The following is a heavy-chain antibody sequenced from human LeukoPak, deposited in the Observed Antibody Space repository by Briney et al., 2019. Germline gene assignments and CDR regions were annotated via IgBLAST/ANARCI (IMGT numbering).Heavy chain of an antibody. Sequence: GGSLRLSCAASGFTFSNYWMSWVRQAPGKGLEWVANIREDGSEKYYADSVKGRFTISRDNAKMSLYLQMNSLRVEDTAVYYCATYSTRNAREFQSWGQGTLVTVSS. J-gene: IGHJ1*01. CDR1: GFTFSNYW. V-gene: IGHV3-7*01. D-gene: IGHD4-11*01. CDR3: ATYSTRNAREFQS. CDR2: IREDGSEK.